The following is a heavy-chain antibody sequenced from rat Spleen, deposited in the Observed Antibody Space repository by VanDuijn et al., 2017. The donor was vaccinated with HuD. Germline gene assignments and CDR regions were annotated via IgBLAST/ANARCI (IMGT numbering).Heavy chain of an antibody. D-gene: IGHD1-11*01. CDR3: ARRGLRRVLDY. CDR2: ISIGGTNI. CDR1: GFTFTNYY. J-gene: IGHJ2*01. V-gene: IGHV5-25*01. Sequence: EVQLVESGGGLVQPGRSMKLSCAASGFTFTNYYMAWVRQAPTKALEWVASISIGGTNIYYRDSVKGRFTVSRHSAKNTLYLQMDSLRSEDTATYYCARRGLRRVLDYWGQGVMVTVSS.